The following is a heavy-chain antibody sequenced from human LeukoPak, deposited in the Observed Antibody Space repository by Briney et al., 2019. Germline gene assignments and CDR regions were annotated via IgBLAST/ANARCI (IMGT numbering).Heavy chain of an antibody. V-gene: IGHV6-1*01. CDR2: TYYRSRWYT. Sequence: SQTLSLTCVISGDSVSSNGAAWNWIRQSPSRGLEWLGRTYYRSRWYTEYATSVKSRITISPDTSKNQFSLQLTSVTPEDTAVYYCAKEIRDQQWWGQGSLVTVSS. D-gene: IGHD6-19*01. J-gene: IGHJ4*02. CDR1: GDSVSSNGAA. CDR3: AKEIRDQQW.